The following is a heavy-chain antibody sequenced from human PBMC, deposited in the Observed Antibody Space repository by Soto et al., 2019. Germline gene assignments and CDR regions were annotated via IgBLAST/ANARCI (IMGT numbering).Heavy chain of an antibody. Sequence: PGGSLRLSCVASGFIFSKYLMSWVRQAPGKGLEWVANVNQDGSVKYYVDSVKGRFTISRDNAENSLFLRMNSLRVEDTAVYYCVRAIAAADSAWGQGTLVTVSS. CDR2: VNQDGSVK. CDR1: GFIFSKYL. V-gene: IGHV3-7*01. J-gene: IGHJ5*02. CDR3: VRAIAAADSA. D-gene: IGHD6-13*01.